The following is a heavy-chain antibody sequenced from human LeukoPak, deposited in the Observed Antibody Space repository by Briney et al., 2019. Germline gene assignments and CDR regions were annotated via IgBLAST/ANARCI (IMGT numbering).Heavy chain of an antibody. CDR1: GFTFSSFA. V-gene: IGHV3-23*01. CDR2: ISGSGEST. CDR3: AKDAIGQYRPYYFDC. J-gene: IGHJ4*02. D-gene: IGHD3-16*02. Sequence: PGGSLRLSCAASGFTFSSFAMSWVRQAPGKGLEWVSSISGSGESTYYADYVKGRFTVSRDNSKNTLNLQLNTLRAEDTAVYYCAKDAIGQYRPYYFDCWGQGTLVTVSS.